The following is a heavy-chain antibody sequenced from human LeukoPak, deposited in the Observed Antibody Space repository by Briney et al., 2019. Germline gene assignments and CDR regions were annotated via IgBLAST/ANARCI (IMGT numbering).Heavy chain of an antibody. V-gene: IGHV4-59*01. Sequence: SETLSLTCTVSGGSISSYYWSWIRQPPGKGLEWIGYIYYSGSTNYNPSLKSRVTISVDTSKNQFSLKLSSVTAADTAVYYCARGGDFGVGKNAFDIWGQGTMVTVSS. CDR2: IYYSGST. CDR3: ARGGDFGVGKNAFDI. D-gene: IGHD3-3*01. CDR1: GGSISSYY. J-gene: IGHJ3*02.